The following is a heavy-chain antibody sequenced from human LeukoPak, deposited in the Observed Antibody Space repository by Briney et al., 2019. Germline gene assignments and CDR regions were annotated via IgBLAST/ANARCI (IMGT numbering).Heavy chain of an antibody. CDR1: GFIFIGYG. CDR3: AKEGAASWDVDV. D-gene: IGHD3-3*02. CDR2: IRPDGHNK. Sequence: GGSLILSCAASGFIFIGYGMHWVRQAPGKGPEWVAFIRPDGHNKYYADSVKGRFMISRDNSKNTVDLQMNSLRGDDTAMYYCAKEGAASWDVDVWGKGTTVTVSS. J-gene: IGHJ6*04. V-gene: IGHV3-30*02.